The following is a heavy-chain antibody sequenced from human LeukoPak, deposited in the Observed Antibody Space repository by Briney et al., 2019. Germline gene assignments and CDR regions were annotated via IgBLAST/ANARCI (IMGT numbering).Heavy chain of an antibody. D-gene: IGHD6-19*01. J-gene: IGHJ5*02. CDR1: GSTFSSYA. CDR2: ISSNGGST. CDR3: AKSGLYSSGNWFDP. V-gene: IGHV3-64*04. Sequence: GGSLRLSCSASGSTFSSYAMHWVRQAPGKGLEYVSAISSNGGSTYYADSVKGRFTISRDNSKNTLYLQMNSLRAEDTAVYYCAKSGLYSSGNWFDPWGQGTLVTVSS.